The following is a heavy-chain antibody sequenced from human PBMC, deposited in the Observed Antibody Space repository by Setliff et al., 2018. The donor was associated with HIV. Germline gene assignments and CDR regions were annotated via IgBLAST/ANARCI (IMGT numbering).Heavy chain of an antibody. D-gene: IGHD1-26*01. Sequence: ASVKVSCKTSGYSFTTYYIHWMRQAPGQGLEWVGLMYTSGGGAKYAQKFQGRVTMTRDTSTRTVYMKLSSLRSEDTAVYYCARVEGATATLTDWGQGTLVTVSS. J-gene: IGHJ4*02. CDR1: GYSFTTYY. V-gene: IGHV1-46*01. CDR2: MYTSGGGA. CDR3: ARVEGATATLTD.